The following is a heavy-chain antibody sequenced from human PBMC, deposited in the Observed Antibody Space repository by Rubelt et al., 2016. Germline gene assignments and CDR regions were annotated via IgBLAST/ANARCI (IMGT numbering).Heavy chain of an antibody. J-gene: IGHJ6*02. D-gene: IGHD3-16*02. CDR3: ARDSYDYVWGSYRYMYGMDV. CDR2: ST. Sequence: STYYNPSLKSRVTISVDTSKNHFSLRLSSVTAADTAVYYCARDSYDYVWGSYRYMYGMDVWGQGTTVTVSS. V-gene: IGHV4-39*02.